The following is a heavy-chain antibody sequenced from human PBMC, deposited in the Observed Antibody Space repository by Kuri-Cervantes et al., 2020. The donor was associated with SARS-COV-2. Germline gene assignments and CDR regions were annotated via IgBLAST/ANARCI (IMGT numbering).Heavy chain of an antibody. CDR3: VRDGDHWNFDY. D-gene: IGHD1-1*01. CDR1: GFTFSGHW. J-gene: IGHJ4*02. V-gene: IGHV3-74*01. Sequence: GGSLRLSCAASGFTFSGHWIHWVRQAPGKGLVWVSRINPDGSYTNNADSVKGRFTLSRDNAKNMLFLQMNSLRAEDTAVYYCVRDGDHWNFDYWGQGTLVPSPQ. CDR2: INPDGSYT.